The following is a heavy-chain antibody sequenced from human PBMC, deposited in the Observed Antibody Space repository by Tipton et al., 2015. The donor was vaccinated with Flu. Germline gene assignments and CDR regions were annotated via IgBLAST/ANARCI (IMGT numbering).Heavy chain of an antibody. CDR1: GFTVSSNY. CDR3: ARGIGFGELLDY. CDR2: ISTSSYYI. Sequence: VQLVQSGGGLIQRGGSLRLSCAVSGFTVSSNYMTWVRQAPGKGLELVSSISTSSYYINYADSVKGRFTISRDSAKNSLYLQMDDLRAEDTAIYYCARGIGFGELLDYWGQGTLVAVSS. V-gene: IGHV3-21*01. J-gene: IGHJ4*02. D-gene: IGHD3-10*01.